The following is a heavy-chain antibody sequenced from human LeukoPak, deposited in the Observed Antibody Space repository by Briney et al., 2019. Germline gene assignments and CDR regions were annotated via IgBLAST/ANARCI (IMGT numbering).Heavy chain of an antibody. CDR2: IGPSDSYT. CDR1: GYSFTSYW. CDR3: AKAGDPYYGSGSYGMDV. V-gene: IGHV5-10-1*01. D-gene: IGHD3-10*01. J-gene: IGHJ6*02. Sequence: GESLKISCKGSGYSFTSYWITWVRQMPGKGLEWMGRIGPSDSYTDYSPSFQGRVTISADKSISTAYLQWSSLKASDTAMYYCAKAGDPYYGSGSYGMDVWGQGTTVTVSS.